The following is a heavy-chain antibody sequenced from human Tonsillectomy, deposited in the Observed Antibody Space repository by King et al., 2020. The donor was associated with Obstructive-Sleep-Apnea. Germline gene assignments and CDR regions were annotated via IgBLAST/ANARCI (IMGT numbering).Heavy chain of an antibody. CDR2: IYYSGST. Sequence: QLQESGPGLVKPSETLSLTCTVSGGSISSSSYYWGWIRQPPGKGLEWIGSIYYSGSTYYNPSLKSRVTISVDTSKNQFSLKLSSGTAADTAVYYCARDPGRDILTGYYTSWFDPWGQGTLVTVSS. CDR3: ARDPGRDILTGYYTSWFDP. V-gene: IGHV4-39*07. J-gene: IGHJ5*02. CDR1: GGSISSSSYY. D-gene: IGHD3-9*01.